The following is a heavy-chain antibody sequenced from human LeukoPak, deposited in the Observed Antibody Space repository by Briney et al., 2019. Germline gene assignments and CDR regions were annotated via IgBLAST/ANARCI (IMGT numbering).Heavy chain of an antibody. J-gene: IGHJ4*02. CDR3: ARDRSLGIIDY. D-gene: IGHD3-16*01. V-gene: IGHV4-59*01. CDR1: GDSISSYY. Sequence: SETLSLTCIVSGDSISSYYWSWIRQPPGKGLEWIGYIYYSGSTNYYPSLKSRVTISIDASKNHFSLKLSSVTAADTAVYYCARDRSLGIIDYWGQGTLVTVSS. CDR2: IYYSGST.